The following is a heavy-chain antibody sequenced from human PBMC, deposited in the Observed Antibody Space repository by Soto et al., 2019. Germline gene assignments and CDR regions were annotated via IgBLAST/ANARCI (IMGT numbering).Heavy chain of an antibody. CDR2: IWYDGSNK. J-gene: IGHJ3*02. CDR1: GFTFSSYG. D-gene: IGHD4-17*01. V-gene: IGHV3-33*01. CDR3: ARDPGTVTTSAFDI. Sequence: GGSLRLSCAASGFTFSSYGMHWVRQAPGKGLEWVAVIWYDGSNKYYADSVKGRFTISRDNSKNTLYLQMNSLRAEDTAVYYCARDPGTVTTSAFDIWGQGTMVTVSS.